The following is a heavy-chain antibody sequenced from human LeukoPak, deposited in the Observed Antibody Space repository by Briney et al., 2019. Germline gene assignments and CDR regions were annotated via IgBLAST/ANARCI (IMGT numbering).Heavy chain of an antibody. D-gene: IGHD5-24*01. J-gene: IGHJ4*02. CDR3: VKVFGYNLEDYFDY. CDR1: GFNFDDYT. Sequence: GGSLRLSCAASGFNFDDYTMHWVRQAPGMGLEWVSLVAWDGGGAFYADSVKGRFTVSRDNSKNSLFLHMNSLTTEDTALYYCVKVFGYNLEDYFDYWGQGTLVTVSS. V-gene: IGHV3-43*01. CDR2: VAWDGGGA.